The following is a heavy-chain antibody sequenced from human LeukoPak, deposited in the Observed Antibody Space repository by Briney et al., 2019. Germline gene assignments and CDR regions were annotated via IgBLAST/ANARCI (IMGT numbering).Heavy chain of an antibody. J-gene: IGHJ4*02. CDR1: GYTFTSYG. CDR3: ARDLMWLVSLDS. CDR2: ISAYNGDT. Sequence: ASVKVSCKASGYTFTSYGISWVRQAPGQWLEWMGWISAYNGDTNYAQKFQGRVTMTTDTSTRTTYMELRGLKSDDTAVYYCARDLMWLVSLDSWGQGALVTVSS. V-gene: IGHV1-18*01. D-gene: IGHD6-19*01.